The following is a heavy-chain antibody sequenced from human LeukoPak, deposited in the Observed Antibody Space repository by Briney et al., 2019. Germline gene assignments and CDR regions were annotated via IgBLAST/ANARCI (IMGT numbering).Heavy chain of an antibody. CDR3: ATDSPDSLFDP. D-gene: IGHD3-3*01. CDR2: IYYSGCT. CDR1: GGSISSSSYY. V-gene: IGHV4-39*01. Sequence: SETLSLTCTVSGGSISSSSYYWGWIRQPPGKGLEWIGSIYYSGCTYYNPSLKSRVTISVDTSKNQFSLKLSSVTAADTAVYYCATDSPDSLFDPWGQGTLVTVSS. J-gene: IGHJ5*02.